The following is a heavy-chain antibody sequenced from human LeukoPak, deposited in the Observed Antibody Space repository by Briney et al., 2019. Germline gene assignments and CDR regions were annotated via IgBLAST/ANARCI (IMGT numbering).Heavy chain of an antibody. CDR3: ATAWRY. Sequence: GGSLRLSCVASQFTFKNYWMHWVRQVPGRGLEWLSYISPDGSSTTYADSVRGRFTISRDNAKNTLYLQMNSLRAEDTAVYFCATAWRYWGQGTLVTVSS. V-gene: IGHV3-74*03. CDR2: ISPDGSST. CDR1: QFTFKNYW. J-gene: IGHJ4*02. D-gene: IGHD2-21*02.